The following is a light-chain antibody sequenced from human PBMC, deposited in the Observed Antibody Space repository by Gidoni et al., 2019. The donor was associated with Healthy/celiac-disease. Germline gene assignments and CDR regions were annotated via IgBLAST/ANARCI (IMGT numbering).Light chain of an antibody. Sequence: DIVMTHTLDSLAVSLGERATINCKSSQSVLYSSNNKNYLAWYQQKPGQPPKLLIYWASTRESGVPDRFSGSGSGTDFTLTISSLQAEDVAVYYCQQYYSTPWTFGQGTKVEIK. CDR1: QSVLYSSNNKNY. J-gene: IGKJ1*01. V-gene: IGKV4-1*01. CDR2: WAS. CDR3: QQYYSTPWT.